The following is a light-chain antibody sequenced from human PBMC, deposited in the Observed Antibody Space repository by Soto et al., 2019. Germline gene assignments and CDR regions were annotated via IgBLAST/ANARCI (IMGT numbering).Light chain of an antibody. Sequence: DLQMTQSPSSLSASVGDRVTITCRAGQYIGRYLNWYQQKPGKAPKLLIYAASSLHSGVPSRFSGSGSGTDFTLTISSLQPEDFAVYYCQQYGSSPITFGQGTRLEIK. J-gene: IGKJ5*01. CDR2: AAS. CDR3: QQYGSSPIT. V-gene: IGKV1-39*01. CDR1: QYIGRY.